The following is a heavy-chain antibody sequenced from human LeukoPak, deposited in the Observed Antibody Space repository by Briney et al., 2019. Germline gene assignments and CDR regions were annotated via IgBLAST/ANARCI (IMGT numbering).Heavy chain of an antibody. D-gene: IGHD3-3*01. V-gene: IGHV1-18*01. Sequence: ASVKVSFMASGYTLTSYGISWVRQAPGQASEWMGGISDYNGNTNYAQKRQGRVTMTKDTSTSTAYMELRSLRSDDTAVYYCARDPKYYDFWSGYSHLAYYYYYMDVWGKGTTVTVSS. CDR1: GYTLTSYG. J-gene: IGHJ6*03. CDR3: ARDPKYYDFWSGYSHLAYYYYYMDV. CDR2: ISDYNGNT.